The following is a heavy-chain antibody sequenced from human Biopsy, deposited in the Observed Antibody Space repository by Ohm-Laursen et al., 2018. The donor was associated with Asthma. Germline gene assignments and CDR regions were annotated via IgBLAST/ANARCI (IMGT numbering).Heavy chain of an antibody. CDR1: GGTFNTYV. D-gene: IGHD2-2*01. V-gene: IGHV1-69*13. J-gene: IGHJ4*02. CDR2: INSVFGTT. CDR3: ARKAGSCISRTCYSLDF. Sequence: SVKVSCKSLGGTFNTYVIGWVRQAPGQGLEWMGGINSVFGTTTYPQKFQDRVTITADDSTSTVYMELSSLRSEDPAVYYCARKAGSCISRTCYSLDFWGQGTLVTVSS.